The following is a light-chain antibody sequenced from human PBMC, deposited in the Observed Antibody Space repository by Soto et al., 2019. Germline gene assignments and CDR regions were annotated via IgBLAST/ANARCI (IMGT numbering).Light chain of an antibody. J-gene: IGKJ2*01. CDR3: QQYGSSPYT. CDR2: AAS. CDR1: QSVNSNY. V-gene: IGKV3-20*01. Sequence: EIVLTQYPGTLSLSPGERAALSCMASQSVNSNYLAWYQQKPGQAPRLLIPAASSRATGIPDRFSGSGSGTDFTLTISRLEPEDFAVYYCQQYGSSPYTFGQGTTLEIK.